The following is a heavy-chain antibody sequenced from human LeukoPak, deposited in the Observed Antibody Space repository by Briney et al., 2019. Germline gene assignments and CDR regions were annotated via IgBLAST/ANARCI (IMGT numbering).Heavy chain of an antibody. J-gene: IGHJ4*02. V-gene: IGHV3-7*03. CDR3: ARVRSPPEDNSNYRPVDQ. Sequence: GGSLRLSCIVSGFSFSNYWMTWVRQAPGKGLEWMANINQDESETNYVDSVKGRFIISRDNAKNSVFLRMNSLRAEDTAMYYCARVRSPPEDNSNYRPVDQWGQGSLVTVSS. D-gene: IGHD1-1*01. CDR2: INQDESET. CDR1: GFSFSNYW.